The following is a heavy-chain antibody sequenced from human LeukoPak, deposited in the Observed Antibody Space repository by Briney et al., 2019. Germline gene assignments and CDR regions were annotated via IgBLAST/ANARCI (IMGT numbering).Heavy chain of an antibody. Sequence: PGGSLRLSCAASGFTVSTYGMSWVRQAPGKGLEWVGRIKSKTDGGTTDYAAPVKGRFTISRDDSKNTLYLQMNSLKTEDTAVYYCTTDWWFPSTALDYWGQGTLVTVSS. CDR1: GFTVSTYG. D-gene: IGHD2-8*02. CDR2: IKSKTDGGTT. V-gene: IGHV3-15*01. CDR3: TTDWWFPSTALDY. J-gene: IGHJ4*02.